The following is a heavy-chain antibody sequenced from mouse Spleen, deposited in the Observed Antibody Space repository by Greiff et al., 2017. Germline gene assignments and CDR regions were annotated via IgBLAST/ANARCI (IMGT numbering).Heavy chain of an antibody. Sequence: EVKLMESGGGLVQPGGSRKLSCAASGFTFSSFGMHWVRQAPEKGLEWVAYISSGSSTIYYADTVKGRFTISRDNPKNTLFLQMTSLRSEDTAMHYCARSRGNYGWFAYWGQGTLVTVSA. CDR3: ARSRGNYGWFAY. V-gene: IGHV5-17*02. CDR2: ISSGSSTI. CDR1: GFTFSSFG. D-gene: IGHD2-1*01. J-gene: IGHJ3*01.